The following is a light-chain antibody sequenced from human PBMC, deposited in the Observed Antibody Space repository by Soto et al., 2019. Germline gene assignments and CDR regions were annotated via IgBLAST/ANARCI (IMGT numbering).Light chain of an antibody. J-gene: IGLJ2*01. V-gene: IGLV1-40*01. CDR2: RNS. Sequence: QSVLTQPPSVTGAPGQRVTISCTGSSSNIGAGYDVHWYQQLPGTAPKLLIYRNSNRPSGVPDRFSGSKSGNSGSLAITGLQAEDEADYYFQSYDSSLSGSVFGGGTKLTVL. CDR3: QSYDSSLSGSV. CDR1: SSNIGAGYD.